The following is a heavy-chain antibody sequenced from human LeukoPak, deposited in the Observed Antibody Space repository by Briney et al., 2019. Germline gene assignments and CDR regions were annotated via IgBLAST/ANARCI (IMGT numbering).Heavy chain of an antibody. CDR2: INHSGST. D-gene: IGHD3-22*01. CDR3: ARGPLNYDSSGYAFDP. V-gene: IGHV4-34*01. Sequence: SETLSLTCAVYGGSFSGYYWSWLRQPPGKGLEWIGEINHSGSTNYNPSLKSRVTISVDTSKNQFSLKLSSVTAADTAVYYCARGPLNYDSSGYAFDPWGQETLVTVSS. J-gene: IGHJ5*02. CDR1: GGSFSGYY.